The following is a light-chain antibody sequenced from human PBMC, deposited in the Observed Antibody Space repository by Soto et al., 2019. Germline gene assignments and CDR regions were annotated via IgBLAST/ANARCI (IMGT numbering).Light chain of an antibody. J-gene: IGKJ1*01. V-gene: IGKV1-39*01. Sequence: DIQMTQSPSSLAASVGGRVTSTCRASQSISSYLNWYQQKPGKAAKLLIYAASSLQSGVPSRFSGSGSGTDFTLTISSPQPEDFATYYCQQSYSTPRTVGQGTKVDIK. CDR3: QQSYSTPRT. CDR1: QSISSY. CDR2: AAS.